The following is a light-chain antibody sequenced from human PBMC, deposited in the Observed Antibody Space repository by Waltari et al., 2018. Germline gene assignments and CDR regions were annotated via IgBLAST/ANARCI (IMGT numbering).Light chain of an antibody. CDR2: AAS. J-gene: IGKJ2*01. V-gene: IGKV1-6*01. CDR3: LQDYDYPYT. CDR1: QGIRND. Sequence: AIQMTHSPSSLSASVGDRVTITGRASQGIRNDLGWYKQKPGTAPKLLIYAASNLQRGVPSRFSGSGSGTDFTLTISSLQPEDFATYYCLQDYDYPYTFGQGTKLEI.